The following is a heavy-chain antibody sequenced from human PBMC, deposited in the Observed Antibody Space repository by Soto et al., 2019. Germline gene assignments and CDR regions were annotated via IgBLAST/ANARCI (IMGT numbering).Heavy chain of an antibody. D-gene: IGHD2-2*01. CDR3: ARYYCPSGTCYYFDN. V-gene: IGHV4-59*01. CDR1: GGSISSYY. CDR2: IYYIGRT. J-gene: IGHJ4*02. Sequence: SETLSLTCTVSGGSISSYYWSWIRQSPGEGLEWIGYIYYIGRTNYNPSLKSRVSFSVDTSKNQFSLRLRSVTAADTAAYYCARYYCPSGTCYYFDNWGLGTLVKASS.